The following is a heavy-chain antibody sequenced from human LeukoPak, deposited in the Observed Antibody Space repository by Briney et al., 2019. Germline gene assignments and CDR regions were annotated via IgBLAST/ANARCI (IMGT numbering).Heavy chain of an antibody. CDR3: ARDMWGTFDY. J-gene: IGHJ4*02. V-gene: IGHV3-74*01. Sequence: GGSLRLSCAASGFTFSDFWLHWVRQAPGKGPVWVSRIRPDGTDASYADSVKGRFTISRDNARNTLFLQISSLRDEDTAVYYCARDMWGTFDYWGQGTLVTVSS. CDR1: GFTFSDFW. D-gene: IGHD7-27*01. CDR2: IRPDGTDA.